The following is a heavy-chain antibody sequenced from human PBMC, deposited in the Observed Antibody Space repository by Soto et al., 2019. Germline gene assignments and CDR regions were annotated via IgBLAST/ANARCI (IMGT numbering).Heavy chain of an antibody. CDR2: SYHSGST. J-gene: IGHJ6*02. V-gene: IGHV4-4*03. CDR1: GGSMTSSTW. Sequence: PPGPLPLTCAVSGGSMTSSTWWSGVRHPQGKGLEWIGESYHSGSTNYNPSLKSRVIISVDKSKNQFSLKLSSVTAADTAVYYCARRQLVLEDYYYYGMDVWGQGTTVTVSS. CDR3: ARRQLVLEDYYYYGMDV. D-gene: IGHD6-13*01.